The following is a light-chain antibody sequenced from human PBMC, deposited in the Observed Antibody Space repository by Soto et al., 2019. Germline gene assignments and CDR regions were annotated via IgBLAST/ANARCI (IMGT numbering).Light chain of an antibody. J-gene: IGKJ3*01. CDR2: AAS. CDR3: QKYNSAPPFT. V-gene: IGKV1-27*01. Sequence: DIQMTQSPSSLSASVGDRVTITCRASQGISNYLAWYQQKPGKVPKLLIYAASTLQSGVPSRFSGSGSGTDFPLTISRLQPEDVATYYCQKYNSAPPFTFGPGTKVDIK. CDR1: QGISNY.